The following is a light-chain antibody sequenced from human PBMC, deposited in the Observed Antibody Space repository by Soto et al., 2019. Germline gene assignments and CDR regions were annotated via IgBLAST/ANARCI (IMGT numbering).Light chain of an antibody. Sequence: EVVLTQSPGTLSLSPGERATLSCRASQAVSSILLAWYQQKPGQAPRLLIYGASSRATGIPDRFSGSGSGTDFTVTVSRLEPEDFAVYYFQQHGTSPIFGGGTKVEIK. V-gene: IGKV3-20*01. CDR1: QAVSSIL. J-gene: IGKJ4*01. CDR3: QQHGTSPI. CDR2: GAS.